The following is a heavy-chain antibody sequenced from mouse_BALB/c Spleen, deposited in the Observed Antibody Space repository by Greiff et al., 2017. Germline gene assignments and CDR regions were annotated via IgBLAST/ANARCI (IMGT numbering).Heavy chain of an antibody. V-gene: IGHV1S137*01. CDR1: GYTFTDYA. Sequence: QVQLQQSGAELVRPGVSVKISCKGSGYTFTDYAMHWVKQSHAKSLEWIGVISTYYGDASYNQKFKGKATMTVDKSSSTAYMELARLTSEDSAIYYCARGGTVVATPYYFDYWGQGTTLTVSS. CDR2: ISTYYGDA. J-gene: IGHJ2*01. D-gene: IGHD1-1*01. CDR3: ARGGTVVATPYYFDY.